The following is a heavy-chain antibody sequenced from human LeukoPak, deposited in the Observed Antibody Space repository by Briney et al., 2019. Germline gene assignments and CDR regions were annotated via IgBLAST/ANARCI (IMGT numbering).Heavy chain of an antibody. CDR3: ARAGGDWYYFDY. J-gene: IGHJ4*02. V-gene: IGHV4-30-2*01. CDR2: IYHSGST. CDR1: GGSLSSGGYS. D-gene: IGHD2-21*02. Sequence: SRTLSLTRAVSGGSLSSGGYSWSWIRQPPGEGLEWIGYIYHSGSTYSNPSLKSRVTISVNRSKNKSALKQSTVTAADTAVYYCARAGGDWYYFDYWGQGTLVTASS.